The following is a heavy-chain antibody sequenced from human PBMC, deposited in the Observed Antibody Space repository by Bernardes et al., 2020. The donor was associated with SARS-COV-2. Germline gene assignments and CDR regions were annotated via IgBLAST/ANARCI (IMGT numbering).Heavy chain of an antibody. V-gene: IGHV1-18*01. CDR2: ISTLDGTT. J-gene: IGHJ4*02. CDR3: AREVSHSSGTGSVYYCDY. Sequence: DAVQVSCKASGYTFTSYGISWVRQAPGQGLEWVGWISTLDGTTTYAQKFQGRVTMTADRSTSTVYMELRSLRSDDTAVYYCAREVSHSSGTGSVYYCDYWGQGSLANVSS. D-gene: IGHD3-10*01. CDR1: GYTFTSYG.